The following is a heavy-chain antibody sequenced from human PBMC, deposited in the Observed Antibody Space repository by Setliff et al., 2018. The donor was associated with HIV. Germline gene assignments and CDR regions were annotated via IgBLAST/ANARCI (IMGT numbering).Heavy chain of an antibody. J-gene: IGHJ5*02. CDR3: ARLAREAYCRGGGCYPNWFVP. CDR1: GFTFSSYW. V-gene: IGHV3-7*03. Sequence: GGPLRLSCAASGFTFSSYWMSWVRQAPGKGLEWVANIKQDGSEKYYVDSVKGRFTISRDNAKNSLYLQMNSLRAEDTAVYYCARLAREAYCRGGGCYPNWFVPWGQGTLVTVSS. CDR2: IKQDGSEK. D-gene: IGHD2-15*01.